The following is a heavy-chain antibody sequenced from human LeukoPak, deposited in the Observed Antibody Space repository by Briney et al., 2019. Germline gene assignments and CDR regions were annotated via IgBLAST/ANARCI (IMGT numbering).Heavy chain of an antibody. CDR2: IAYDGSNK. D-gene: IGHD3-22*01. J-gene: IGHJ4*02. CDR3: AKYAAAGAYDRHSEIDS. V-gene: IGHV3-30*18. CDR1: GFTFSNAW. Sequence: GGSLRLSCAASGFTFSNAWMSWVRQAPGKGLEWVAVIAYDGSNKYSADSLKGQGRFTISRDNSKNTLFLEMNSLRPEDTAVYYCAKYAAAGAYDRHSEIDSWGQGTLVTVSS.